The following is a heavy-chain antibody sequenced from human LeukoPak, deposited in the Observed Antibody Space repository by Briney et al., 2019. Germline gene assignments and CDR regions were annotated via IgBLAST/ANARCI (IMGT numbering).Heavy chain of an antibody. Sequence: QSGGSLRLSCAASGFTVSSNYMSWVRQAPGKGLEWVSVIYSGDSTYYADSVKGRFTISRDNSKNMLYLQMNSLRAEDTAVYYCAREGNYYGSGIDYWGQGTLVTVSS. CDR1: GFTVSSNY. J-gene: IGHJ4*02. CDR3: AREGNYYGSGIDY. V-gene: IGHV3-53*01. D-gene: IGHD3-10*01. CDR2: IYSGDST.